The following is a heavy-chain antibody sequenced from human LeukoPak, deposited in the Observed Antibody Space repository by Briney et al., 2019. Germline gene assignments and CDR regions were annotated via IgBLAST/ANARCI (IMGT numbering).Heavy chain of an antibody. Sequence: PGGSLRLSCAASGFTFSKYWMLWVRHAPGKGLESVSRINTDGTVTTYADSVKGRFTVSRENADNTMFLQMNSVRDEDTAVYYCATKQWLAPPPDSWGQGTPVTVSS. D-gene: IGHD6-19*01. CDR3: ATKQWLAPPPDS. CDR1: GFTFSKYW. J-gene: IGHJ4*02. CDR2: INTDGTVT. V-gene: IGHV3-74*01.